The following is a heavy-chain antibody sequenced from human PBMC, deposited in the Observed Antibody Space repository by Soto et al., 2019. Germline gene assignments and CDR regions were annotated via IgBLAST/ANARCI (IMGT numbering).Heavy chain of an antibody. J-gene: IGHJ4*02. D-gene: IGHD2-2*01. Sequence: SETLSLTCTVSNDSVLTSIYYWAWIRQPPGKGLEWIGTVYYTGTTYYNPSLQSRVTISIDTSKNQFSLNLDSVTAADTAVYYCARNWNLALVPAAYFDSWGQGTMVTVSS. CDR2: VYYTGTT. V-gene: IGHV4-39*01. CDR1: NDSVLTSIYY. CDR3: ARNWNLALVPAAYFDS.